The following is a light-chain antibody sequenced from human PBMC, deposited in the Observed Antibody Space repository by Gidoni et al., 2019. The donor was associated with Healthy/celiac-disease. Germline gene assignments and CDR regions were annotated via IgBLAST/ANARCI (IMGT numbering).Light chain of an antibody. CDR2: GNS. V-gene: IGLV1-40*01. Sequence: QSVLTQPPSVSGAPGQRVTISCTGRSSNIGAGYDVHWYQQLPGTAPKLLIYGNSNRPSGVPDRFSGSKSGTSASRAITGLQAEDEADYYCQSYDSSLSALFGTGTKVTVL. J-gene: IGLJ1*01. CDR3: QSYDSSLSAL. CDR1: SSNIGAGYD.